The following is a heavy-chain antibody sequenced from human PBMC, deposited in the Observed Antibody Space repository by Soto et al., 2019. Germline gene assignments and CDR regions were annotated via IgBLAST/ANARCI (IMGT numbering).Heavy chain of an antibody. CDR1: GFTFRSYG. Sequence: GGSLRLSCAASGFTFRSYGMHWVRQAPGKGLEWVAVISYDGSNKYYADSVKGRFTISRDNSKDKLFLQMNSLRAEDTAVYYCAKDRDSSLPYWGQGTLVTV. CDR2: ISYDGSNK. J-gene: IGHJ4*02. V-gene: IGHV3-30*18. CDR3: AKDRDSSLPY. D-gene: IGHD6-13*01.